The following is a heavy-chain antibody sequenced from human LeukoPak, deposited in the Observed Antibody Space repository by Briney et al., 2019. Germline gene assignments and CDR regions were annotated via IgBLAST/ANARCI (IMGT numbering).Heavy chain of an antibody. CDR2: ISSSGSTI. Sequence: PGGSLRLSCAASGFTFSSYEMNWVRQAPGKGLEWVSYISSSGSTIYYEDSVKGRFNIPRDNAKNSLYLQMNSLRAEDTAVYYCARGPPRGDSSGYYYPAYWGQGTLVTVSS. V-gene: IGHV3-48*03. J-gene: IGHJ4*02. D-gene: IGHD3-22*01. CDR1: GFTFSSYE. CDR3: ARGPPRGDSSGYYYPAY.